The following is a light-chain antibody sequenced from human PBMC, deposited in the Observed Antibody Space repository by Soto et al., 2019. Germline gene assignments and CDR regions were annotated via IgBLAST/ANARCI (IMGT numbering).Light chain of an antibody. V-gene: IGKV1-6*01. CDR3: LHDHGFPLT. J-gene: IGKJ4*01. CDR1: QDIRED. Sequence: AIQMSQSPSSLSASVGDRVTITCRATQDIREDLGWYQQKPGKAPKLLIYAASSVESEVPPRFSGSGSGTDCTLTIISLQPEDFATDFCLHDHGFPLTCGGGTKVEIK. CDR2: AAS.